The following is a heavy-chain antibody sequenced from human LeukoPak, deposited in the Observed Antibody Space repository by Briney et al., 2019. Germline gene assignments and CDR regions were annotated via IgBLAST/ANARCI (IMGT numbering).Heavy chain of an antibody. CDR1: GFTFSSYS. D-gene: IGHD3-22*01. J-gene: IGHJ6*03. CDR3: ARDAPLRGTMIVVVDGAYYYYYMDV. CDR2: ISSSSSTI. Sequence: PGGSLRLSCAASGFTFSSYSMNWVRQAPGKGLEWVSYISSSSSTIYYADSVKGRFTISRDNAKNSLYLQMNSLRAEDTAVYYCARDAPLRGTMIVVVDGAYYYYYMDVWGKWTTVTVSS. V-gene: IGHV3-48*01.